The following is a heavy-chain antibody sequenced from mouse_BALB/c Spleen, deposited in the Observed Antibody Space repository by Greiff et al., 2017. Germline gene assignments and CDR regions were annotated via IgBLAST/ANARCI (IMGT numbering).Heavy chain of an antibody. D-gene: IGHD2-4*01. V-gene: IGHV5-9-3*01. CDR1: GFTFSSYA. CDR2: ISSGGSYT. CDR3: ARKIYYDQPYYLEY. Sequence: EVQGVESGGGLVKPGGSLKLSCAASGFTFSSYAMSWVRQTPEKRLEWVATISSGGSYTYYPDSVKGRFTISRDNAKKTLYLQMSSLRSEDTAMYYSARKIYYDQPYYLEYWGQGTTLTVS. J-gene: IGHJ2*01.